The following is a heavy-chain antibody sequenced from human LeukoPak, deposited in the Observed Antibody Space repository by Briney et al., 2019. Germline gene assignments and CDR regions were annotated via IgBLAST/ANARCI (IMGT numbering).Heavy chain of an antibody. CDR3: VSPRGFSYGYFDY. CDR2: IYYSKNT. CDR1: SGSISSSGYY. V-gene: IGHV4-39*01. Sequence: SETLSLTCTVSSGSISSSGYYWGWIRQPPGKGLEWIGSIYYSKNTYYNPSLKSRVTISADTSKNQFSLTLGSVSATDTAVYYCVSPRGFSYGYFDYWGQGTLVTVSS. J-gene: IGHJ4*02. D-gene: IGHD5-18*01.